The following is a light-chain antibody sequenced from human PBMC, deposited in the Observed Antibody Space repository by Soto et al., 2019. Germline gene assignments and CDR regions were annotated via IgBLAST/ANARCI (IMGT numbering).Light chain of an antibody. V-gene: IGLV2-14*03. CDR1: SSDVGGYSY. CDR3: SSYTSSSTLV. J-gene: IGLJ2*01. CDR2: DVS. Sequence: QSALTQPASVSGSPGQSITISCTGTSSDVGGYSYVSWYQQHPGKAPKLIIYDVSNRPSGVSNRFSGSKSGNTASLTISGLQAEDEADYYCSSYTSSSTLVFGRGTQLTVL.